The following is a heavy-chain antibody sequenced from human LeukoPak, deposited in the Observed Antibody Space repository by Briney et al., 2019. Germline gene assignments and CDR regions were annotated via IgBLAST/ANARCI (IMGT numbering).Heavy chain of an antibody. D-gene: IGHD3-16*02. V-gene: IGHV3-23*01. Sequence: GGSLRLSCAASGFTFSSYAKSWVRQAPGKGLEWVSTITGSGGTTKYADSVKGRFTISRDNSKNTLDLQMNSLRAEDTAIFYCAKDLSPESNRLSPFDYWGQGTLVTVSS. CDR3: AKDLSPESNRLSPFDY. CDR1: GFTFSSYA. J-gene: IGHJ4*02. CDR2: ITGSGGTT.